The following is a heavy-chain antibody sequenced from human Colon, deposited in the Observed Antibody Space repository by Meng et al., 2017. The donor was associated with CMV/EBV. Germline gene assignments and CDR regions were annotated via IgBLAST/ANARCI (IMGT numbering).Heavy chain of an antibody. CDR3: ARASCGSRGFTRGDFWSGYHFDY. CDR2: IYTGGNT. J-gene: IGHJ4*02. V-gene: IGHV3-53*01. D-gene: IGHD3-3*01. CDR1: GFGVGTKH. Sequence: GESLKILCAAPGFGVGTKHMTLVRQAPGKGLEWVSVIYTGGNTYYADPVRGRFTISRDSAKNAVHLDMNDLRDEDTAIFYCARASCGSRGFTRGDFWSGYHFDYWGQGTLVTVSS.